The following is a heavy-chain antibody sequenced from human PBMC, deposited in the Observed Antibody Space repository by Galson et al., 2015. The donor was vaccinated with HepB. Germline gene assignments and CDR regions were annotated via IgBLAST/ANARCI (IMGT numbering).Heavy chain of an antibody. CDR1: GDSVSSNSAT. J-gene: IGHJ4*02. CDR3: VRDGSWRFDF. V-gene: IGHV6-1*01. CDR2: TYYRSRWYN. D-gene: IGHD1-1*01. Sequence: CAISGDSVSSNSATWNWIRQSPSRGLEWLGRTYYRSRWYNDYAVSVESRIAVNPDTSKNQFSLQLNSVTPEDTAVYYCVRDGSWRFDFWSQGNPVTVSS.